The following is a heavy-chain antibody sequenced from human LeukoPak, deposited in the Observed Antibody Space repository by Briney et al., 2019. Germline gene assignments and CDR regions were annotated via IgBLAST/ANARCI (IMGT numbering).Heavy chain of an antibody. CDR3: ARVGNIGFGESEKINWFDP. Sequence: PSETLSLTCTVSGGSISSSSYYWGWIRQPPGKGLEWIGSIYYSGSTYYNPSLKSRVTISVDTSKNQFSLKLSSVTAADTAVYYCARVGNIGFGESEKINWFDPWGQGTLVTVSS. V-gene: IGHV4-39*01. D-gene: IGHD3-10*01. CDR2: IYYSGST. CDR1: GGSISSSSYY. J-gene: IGHJ5*02.